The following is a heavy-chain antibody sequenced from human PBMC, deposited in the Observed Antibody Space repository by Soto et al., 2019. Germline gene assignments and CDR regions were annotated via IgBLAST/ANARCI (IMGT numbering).Heavy chain of an antibody. J-gene: IGHJ2*01. V-gene: IGHV1-69*05. D-gene: IGHD6-19*01. Sequence: QVQLVQSGAEVKKYGSSVKVSCKASGGTFSRYAISWVRQAPGQGLEWMGGITPMFGTANYAQRFQGRATITXXEXTXXAYMQLSSLRSADTAVYYCAQTLGLAVAGPGRFDLWGRGTLVTVSS. CDR3: AQTLGLAVAGPGRFDL. CDR2: ITPMFGTA. CDR1: GGTFSRYA.